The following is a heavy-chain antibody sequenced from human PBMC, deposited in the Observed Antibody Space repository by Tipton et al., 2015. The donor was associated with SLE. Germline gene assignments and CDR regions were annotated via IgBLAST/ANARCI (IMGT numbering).Heavy chain of an antibody. D-gene: IGHD5-12*01. CDR3: ARRTSGYAPDY. J-gene: IGHJ4*02. Sequence: GASISSDVYYWSWIRQLPGKGLEWIGYIYNTGNTYYNPSLTSRVTMSGDTSKNQLSLKLNAVTAADTAFYYCARRTSGYAPDYWGQGTLVTVSS. CDR2: IYNTGNT. V-gene: IGHV4-31*02. CDR1: GASISSDVYY.